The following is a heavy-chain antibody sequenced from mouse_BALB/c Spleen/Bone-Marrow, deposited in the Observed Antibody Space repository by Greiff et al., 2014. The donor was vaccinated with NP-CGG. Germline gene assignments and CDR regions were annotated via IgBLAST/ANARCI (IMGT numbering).Heavy chain of an antibody. V-gene: IGHV2-9*02. J-gene: IGHJ2*01. Sequence: VKVVESGPGLVAPSQSLSITCTVSGFSLTSYGVHWVRQPPEKGLEWLGVIWAGGSTNYNSALMSRLSISKDNSESQVFLKMNSLQTDDTAIYYCARDRGYYKDVGDYWGQGTTLTVSS. CDR3: ARDRGYYKDVGDY. D-gene: IGHD2-3*01. CDR1: GFSLTSYG. CDR2: IWAGGST.